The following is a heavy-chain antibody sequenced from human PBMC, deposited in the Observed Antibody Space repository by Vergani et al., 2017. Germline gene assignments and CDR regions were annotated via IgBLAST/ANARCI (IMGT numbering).Heavy chain of an antibody. V-gene: IGHV1-46*03. CDR2: INPSGGHT. J-gene: IGHJ4*02. D-gene: IGHD3-9*01. Sequence: QVQVVQSGAEVKKSGASVKVSCKTSGYTFSNYYMHWVRQAPGQGLEWMGIINPSGGHTNYAHKFQGRVTMTRETSTSTVYMELSSLRSEDTAIYYCARGDYGILTGYRYWGQGTLVTVSA. CDR1: GYTFSNYY. CDR3: ARGDYGILTGYRY.